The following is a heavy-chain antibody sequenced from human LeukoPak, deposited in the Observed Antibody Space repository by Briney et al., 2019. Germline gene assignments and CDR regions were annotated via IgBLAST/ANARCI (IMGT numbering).Heavy chain of an antibody. Sequence: SETLSLTCTVSGGSISSYYWSWIRQPPGKGLEWIGYIYYSGSTNYNPSLKSRVTISVDTSKNQFSLKPSSVTAADTAVYYCARAYDYYGSGSYYNNYFDYWGQGTLVTVSS. D-gene: IGHD3-10*01. CDR3: ARAYDYYGSGSYYNNYFDY. J-gene: IGHJ4*02. CDR2: IYYSGST. V-gene: IGHV4-59*08. CDR1: GGSISSYY.